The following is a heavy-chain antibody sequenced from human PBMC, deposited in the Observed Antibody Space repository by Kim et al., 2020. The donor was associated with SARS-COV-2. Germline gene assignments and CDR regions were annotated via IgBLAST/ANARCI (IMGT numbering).Heavy chain of an antibody. CDR1: GYTFTNNA. CDR2: ININTGNP. V-gene: IGHV7-4-1*02. CDR3: ARDRTVTTTSYTMDV. Sequence: ASVKVSCEASGYTFTNNAMNWVRQAPGQGLEWMGWININTGNPTYAQGFTGRFVFSLDTSVSTAYLQISSLKAEDTAVYYCARDRTVTTTSYTMDVWGQGTTVTVSS. J-gene: IGHJ6*02. D-gene: IGHD4-17*01.